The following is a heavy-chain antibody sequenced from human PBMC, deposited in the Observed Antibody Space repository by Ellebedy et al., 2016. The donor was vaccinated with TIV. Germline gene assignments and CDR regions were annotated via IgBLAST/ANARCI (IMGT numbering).Heavy chain of an antibody. D-gene: IGHD3-10*01. J-gene: IGHJ6*02. CDR1: GFTFSSYG. Sequence: GGSLRLXXAASGFTFSSYGMHWVRQAPGKGLEWVAVIWYDGSNKYYADSVKGRFTISRDNSKNTLYLQMNSLRAEDTAVYYCARDHTMVRGVTNYGMDVWGQGTTVTVSS. CDR2: IWYDGSNK. V-gene: IGHV3-33*01. CDR3: ARDHTMVRGVTNYGMDV.